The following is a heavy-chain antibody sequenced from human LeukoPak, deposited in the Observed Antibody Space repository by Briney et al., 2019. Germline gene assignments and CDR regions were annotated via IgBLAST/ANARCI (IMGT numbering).Heavy chain of an antibody. D-gene: IGHD5-12*01. CDR1: GYSFTNYW. CDR2: IYPGDSDT. V-gene: IGHV5-51*01. J-gene: IGHJ4*02. CDR3: ARSSTWIDPGDY. Sequence: GGALQISFQGSGYSFTNYWIGWVRPMPGKGLEWMGIIYPGDSDTRYSPSFQGQVTITVDESISTAYLQWSSLKASDTAMYYCARSSTWIDPGDYWGQGTLVTVSS.